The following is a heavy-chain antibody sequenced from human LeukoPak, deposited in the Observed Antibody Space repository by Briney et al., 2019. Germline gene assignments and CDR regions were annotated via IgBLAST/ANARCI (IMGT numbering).Heavy chain of an antibody. J-gene: IGHJ4*02. D-gene: IGHD3-16*02. Sequence: GGSLRLSCAASGFTFSSYGMSWVRRAPGKGLEWVSAISGSGGSTYYADSVKGRFTISRDNSKNTLYLQMNSLRAEDTAVYYCATLGGVIVITEYYFDYWGQGTLVTVSS. V-gene: IGHV3-23*01. CDR2: ISGSGGST. CDR1: GFTFSSYG. CDR3: ATLGGVIVITEYYFDY.